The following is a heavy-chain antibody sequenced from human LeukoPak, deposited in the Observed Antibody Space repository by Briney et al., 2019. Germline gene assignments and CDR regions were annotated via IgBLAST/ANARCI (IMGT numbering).Heavy chain of an antibody. CDR1: GYTFTSYG. CDR3: AVAISDAHFDY. Sequence: GASVKVSCKASGYTFTSYGISWVRQAPGQGLEWMGWISAYNGNTNYAQKLQGRVTMTTDTSTSTAYMELRSLRPDDTAVYYCAVAISDAHFDYWGQGTLVTVSS. CDR2: ISAYNGNT. J-gene: IGHJ4*02. V-gene: IGHV1-18*01. D-gene: IGHD5-12*01.